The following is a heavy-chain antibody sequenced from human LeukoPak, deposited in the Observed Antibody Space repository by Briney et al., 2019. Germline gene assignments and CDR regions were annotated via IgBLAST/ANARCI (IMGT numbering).Heavy chain of an antibody. CDR1: GFSLSTSGVG. CDR3: AHRDSHNYGPGYFQH. D-gene: IGHD4-17*01. J-gene: IGHJ1*01. CDR2: IYWNDDK. Sequence: SGPTLVNPTQTLTLTCTFSGFSLSTSGVGVGWIRQPPGKALEWLALIYWNDDKRYSPSLKSRLTITKDTSKNQVVLTITNMDPVDTATYYCAHRDSHNYGPGYFQHWGQGTLVTVSS. V-gene: IGHV2-5*01.